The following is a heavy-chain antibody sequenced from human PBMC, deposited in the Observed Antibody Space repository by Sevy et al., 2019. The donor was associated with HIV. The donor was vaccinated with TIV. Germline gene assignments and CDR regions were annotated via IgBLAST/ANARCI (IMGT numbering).Heavy chain of an antibody. V-gene: IGHV6-1*01. CDR1: GDSVSSSSVA. CDR2: TYYRSKWYN. Sequence: QSQTLSLTCTISGDSVSSSSVAWNWIRQSPSRGLEWLGRTYYRSKWYNDYALSVKNRIIISTDTSKNQLSLQLNSVTPEDTDVYYCARAITIVGLTIMLDPWGLGTLVTVSS. J-gene: IGHJ5*02. D-gene: IGHD3-3*01. CDR3: ARAITIVGLTIMLDP.